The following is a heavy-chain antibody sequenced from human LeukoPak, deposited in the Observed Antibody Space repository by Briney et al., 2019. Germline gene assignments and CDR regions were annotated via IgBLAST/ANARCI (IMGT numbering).Heavy chain of an antibody. CDR1: GGSISSGGYS. Sequence: SQTLSLTCAVSGGSISSGGYSWSWIRQPPGKGLEWIGYIYHSGSTYYNPSLKSRVTISVDRSKNQFSLKLSSVTAADTAVYYCARDQLGTRDAFDIWGQGTMVTVSS. CDR3: ARDQLGTRDAFDI. D-gene: IGHD6-13*01. V-gene: IGHV4-30-2*01. J-gene: IGHJ3*02. CDR2: IYHSGST.